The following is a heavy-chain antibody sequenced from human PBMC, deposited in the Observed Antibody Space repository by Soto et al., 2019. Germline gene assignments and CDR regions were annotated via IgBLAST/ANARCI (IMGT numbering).Heavy chain of an antibody. CDR2: INTVGNTI. Sequence: PGGSLSLSCAASNFPFSDYDMNWVRQAPGKGLEWVASINTVGNTIFYADSVKGRFTISRDNAKSSLFLQMNSLRAEDTAVYFCASLYPYYFNYWGQGTLVTVSS. CDR1: NFPFSDYD. CDR3: ASLYPYYFNY. J-gene: IGHJ4*02. V-gene: IGHV3-11*01. D-gene: IGHD2-2*01.